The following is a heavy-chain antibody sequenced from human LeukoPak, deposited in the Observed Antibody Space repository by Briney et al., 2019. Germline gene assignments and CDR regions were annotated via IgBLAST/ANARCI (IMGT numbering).Heavy chain of an antibody. V-gene: IGHV4-59*01. D-gene: IGHD6-13*01. Sequence: PSETLSLTCTVSGGSISSYYWSWIRQPPGKGLEWIGYIYYSGSTNYNPSLKSRVTISVDTSKNQFSLKLSSVTAADTAVYYCARADSSSWSVFDYWGQGTLVTVSS. CDR2: IYYSGST. CDR3: ARADSSSWSVFDY. CDR1: GGSISSYY. J-gene: IGHJ4*02.